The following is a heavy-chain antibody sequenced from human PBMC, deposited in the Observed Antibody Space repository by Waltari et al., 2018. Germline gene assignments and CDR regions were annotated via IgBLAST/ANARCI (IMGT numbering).Heavy chain of an antibody. V-gene: IGHV3-30*18. D-gene: IGHD3-10*01. Sequence: QVHLVESGGGVVQPGRSLRLSCAASGCTFSSYGMHWVRQAPGNGLEWVALISYAVRNKYYADALKGRFTIARDNSKNTLYLQMSSLRAEDTAVYYCAKVSGSIRDRRGSPPGDYWGQGTLVTVSS. CDR1: GCTFSSYG. CDR2: ISYAVRNK. CDR3: AKVSGSIRDRRGSPPGDY. J-gene: IGHJ4*02.